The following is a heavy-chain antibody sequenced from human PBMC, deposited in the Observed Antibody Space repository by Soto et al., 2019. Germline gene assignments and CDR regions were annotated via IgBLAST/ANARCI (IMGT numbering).Heavy chain of an antibody. Sequence: ASVKVSCKASGYTFTSYGISWVRQAPGQGLESMGWISAYNGNTNYAQKLQGRVTMTTDTSTSTAYMELRSLRSDDTAVYYCASAAAGTPTFDYRGQGTLVTVSS. CDR2: ISAYNGNT. D-gene: IGHD6-13*01. CDR3: ASAAAGTPTFDY. J-gene: IGHJ4*02. V-gene: IGHV1-18*01. CDR1: GYTFTSYG.